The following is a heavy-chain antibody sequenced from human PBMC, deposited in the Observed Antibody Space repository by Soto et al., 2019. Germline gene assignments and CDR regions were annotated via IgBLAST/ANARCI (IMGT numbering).Heavy chain of an antibody. CDR1: GGSISTSSYH. V-gene: IGHV4-39*01. J-gene: IGHJ6*03. CDR3: ARALIVGGRNYYYMDV. CDR2: IYYSGST. D-gene: IGHD1-26*01. Sequence: PSETLSLTCSVSGGSISTSSYHWGWIRQPPGKGLEWIGSIYYSGSTYYNPSLKSRVTMSVDTSKKQFTLKLSSVTAADTAVYYCARALIVGGRNYYYMDVWGKGTTVTVSS.